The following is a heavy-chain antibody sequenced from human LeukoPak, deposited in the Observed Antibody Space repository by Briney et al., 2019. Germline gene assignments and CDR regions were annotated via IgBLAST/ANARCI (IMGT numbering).Heavy chain of an antibody. CDR1: GFTFTTYY. CDR3: ARDPNTHIDY. J-gene: IGHJ4*02. CDR2: INPRDGST. Sequence: ASVKVSYKASGFTFTTYYMHWVRQAPGHGLEWMGIINPRDGSTTYAQKFQGRVTMTRDTSTSTVYMELGGLRSEDTAVYYCARDPNTHIDYWGQGTLVTVSS. V-gene: IGHV1-46*01.